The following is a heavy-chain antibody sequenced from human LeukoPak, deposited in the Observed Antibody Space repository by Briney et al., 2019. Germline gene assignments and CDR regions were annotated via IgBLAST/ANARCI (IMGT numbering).Heavy chain of an antibody. CDR1: GYTFTNYD. CDR3: ARVLERRLGPYYYYYIDV. D-gene: IGHD6-19*01. V-gene: IGHV1-2*02. CDR2: TNPDSGGT. Sequence: ASVKVSCKASGYTFTNYDINWVRQAPGRGLEWMGWTNPDSGGTNYAEDFQDRVTMTRDTSINTAYMELSRLRSDDTAVYYCARVLERRLGPYYYYYIDVWGKGTTVSVSS. J-gene: IGHJ6*03.